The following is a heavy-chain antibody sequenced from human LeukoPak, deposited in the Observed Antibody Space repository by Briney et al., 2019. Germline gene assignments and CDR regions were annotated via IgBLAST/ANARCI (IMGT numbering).Heavy chain of an antibody. J-gene: IGHJ4*02. CDR2: ISGSGGST. D-gene: IGHD3-22*01. CDR1: GSTFSSYA. Sequence: PGGSLRLSCAASGSTFSSYAMSWVRQAPGKGLEWVSAISGSGGSTYYADSVKGRFTISRDNSKNTLYLQMNSLRAKDTAVYYCAKLVVVRGYFDYWGQGILVTVSS. V-gene: IGHV3-23*01. CDR3: AKLVVVRGYFDY.